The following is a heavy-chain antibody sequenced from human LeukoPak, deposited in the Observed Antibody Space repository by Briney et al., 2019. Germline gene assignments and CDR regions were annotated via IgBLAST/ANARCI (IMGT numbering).Heavy chain of an antibody. J-gene: IGHJ1*01. CDR2: ISTYNGNT. CDR1: GDTFITYP. Sequence: ASVKVSCKASGDTFITYPISWVRQAPGQGLEWMGWISTYNGNTNHAQKFQDRVTMTRNTSISTAYMELSSLRSEDTAVYYCARGRIAAAGTGYFQHWGQGTLVTVSS. D-gene: IGHD6-13*01. CDR3: ARGRIAAAGTGYFQH. V-gene: IGHV1-18*01.